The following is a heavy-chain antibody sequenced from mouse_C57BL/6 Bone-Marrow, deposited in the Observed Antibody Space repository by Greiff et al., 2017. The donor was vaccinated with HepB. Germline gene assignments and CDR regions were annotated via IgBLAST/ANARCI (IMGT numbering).Heavy chain of an antibody. CDR3: ARRDGYYWYFDG. J-gene: IGHJ1*03. D-gene: IGHD2-3*01. CDR2: IGPGSGST. V-gene: IGHV1-77*01. CDR1: GYTFTDYY. Sequence: QVQLQQSGAELVKPGASVKISCKASGYTFTDYYIHWVKQRPGQGLEWIGKIGPGSGSTYYNQKFKGKATLTADKSSSTAYMQRSSLTSEDSAVYFCARRDGYYWYFDGWGTGTTVTVSS.